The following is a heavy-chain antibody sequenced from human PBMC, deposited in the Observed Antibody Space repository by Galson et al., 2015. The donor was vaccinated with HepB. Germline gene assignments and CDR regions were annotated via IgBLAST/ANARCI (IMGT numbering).Heavy chain of an antibody. Sequence: SLRLSCAASGFIFSTYDMHWVRQRTGKGLEWVSVIGISGSTYYPGSVKGRFTVSRGNAKNSLYLQMNNLGAGDTAVYYCVREVSMIRGPVMDGMDVWGQGATVTVSS. J-gene: IGHJ6*02. V-gene: IGHV3-13*04. CDR1: GFIFSTYD. CDR3: VREVSMIRGPVMDGMDV. D-gene: IGHD3-10*01. CDR2: IGISGST.